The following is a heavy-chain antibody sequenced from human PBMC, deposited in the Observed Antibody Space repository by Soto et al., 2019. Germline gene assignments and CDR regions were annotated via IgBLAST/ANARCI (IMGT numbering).Heavy chain of an antibody. V-gene: IGHV3-30*18. D-gene: IGHD5-18*01. J-gene: IGHJ4*02. CDR2: VSSAGSTK. CDR1: GFIFSNYG. Sequence: QVQLVESGGGVVQPERSLRLSCAASGFIFSNYGMHWVRQAPGKGLEWVAVVSSAGSTKYYADSVKGRFTISRDNSKKTVFLQLNGLRAEDTAVYYCAKDLGYSYGGFFDYWGQGTLVTVSS. CDR3: AKDLGYSYGGFFDY.